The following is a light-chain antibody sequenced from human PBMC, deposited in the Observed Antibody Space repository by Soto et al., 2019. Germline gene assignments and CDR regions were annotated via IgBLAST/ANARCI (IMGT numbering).Light chain of an antibody. CDR2: SVS. J-gene: IGLJ1*01. Sequence: QSALTQPASVSGSPGQSITISCSGSSSDIGAYNHVAWFQQFPGKTPKLVIYSVSDRPSGVSYRFSGSKSGNTASLTISGLQADDEADYYCSSYTSSRAYVFGIGTKLTVL. CDR1: SSDIGAYNH. V-gene: IGLV2-14*01. CDR3: SSYTSSRAYV.